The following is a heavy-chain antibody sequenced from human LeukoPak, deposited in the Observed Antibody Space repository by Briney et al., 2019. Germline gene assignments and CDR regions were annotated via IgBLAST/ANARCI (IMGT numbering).Heavy chain of an antibody. J-gene: IGHJ3*02. CDR2: ISAYNGNT. D-gene: IGHD2-21*02. CDR3: AREPGCGGGCYSDAFDI. V-gene: IGHV1-18*01. CDR1: GYTFTSYG. Sequence: ASVKVSCKASGYTFTSYGISWVRQAPGQGLEWMGWISAYNGNTNYAQKLQGRVTMTTDTSTSTAYMELRSLRSDDTAVYYCAREPGCGGGCYSDAFDIWGQGTMVTVSS.